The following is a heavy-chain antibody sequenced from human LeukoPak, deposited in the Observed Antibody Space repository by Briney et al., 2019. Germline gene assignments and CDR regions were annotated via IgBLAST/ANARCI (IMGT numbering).Heavy chain of an antibody. J-gene: IGHJ4*02. CDR3: ARVSIGWYSFDY. D-gene: IGHD6-19*01. CDR1: GFTISTYW. CDR2: INPDGTTT. V-gene: IGHV3-74*01. Sequence: PGGSLRLSCAASGFTISTYWMHWVRQAPGKGLVWVSRINPDGTTTSYADSVKGRFTISRDNAKDTVYLQMNSLRAEDTAVYYCARVSIGWYSFDYWGQGTLVTVSS.